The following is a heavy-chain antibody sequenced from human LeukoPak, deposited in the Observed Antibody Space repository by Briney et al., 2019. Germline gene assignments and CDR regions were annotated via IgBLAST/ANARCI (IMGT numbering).Heavy chain of an antibody. J-gene: IGHJ4*02. CDR2: ISWHSDSL. CDR1: GFTFDDYA. V-gene: IGHV3-9*01. CDR3: TKSMTSVITPGLDS. Sequence: GGSLRLSCAASGFTFDDYAMHWVRQAPGKGLEWVAGISWHSDSLDYADSVKGRFTISRDNAKNSLYLQMNSLRAEDTALYYCTKSMTSVITPGLDSWGQGTLVTVSS. D-gene: IGHD4-23*01.